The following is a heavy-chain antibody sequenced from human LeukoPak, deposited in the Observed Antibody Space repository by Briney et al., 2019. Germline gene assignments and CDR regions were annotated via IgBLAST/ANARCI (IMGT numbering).Heavy chain of an antibody. Sequence: SETLSLTCTVSGGSISSYYWSWTRQPPGKGLEWIGYIYYSGSTNYNPSLKSRVTISVDTSKNQFSLKLSSVIAADTAVYYCARSHYDFWSAFDAFDIWGQGTMVTVSS. V-gene: IGHV4-59*01. J-gene: IGHJ3*02. CDR3: ARSHYDFWSAFDAFDI. D-gene: IGHD3-3*01. CDR1: GGSISSYY. CDR2: IYYSGST.